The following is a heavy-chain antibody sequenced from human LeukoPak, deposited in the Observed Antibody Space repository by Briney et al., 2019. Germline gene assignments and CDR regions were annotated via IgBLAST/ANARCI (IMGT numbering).Heavy chain of an antibody. V-gene: IGHV1-8*01. CDR1: GYTFTSYD. CDR2: MNPNSGNT. J-gene: IGHJ4*02. CDR3: ARVSSGWYHDY. D-gene: IGHD6-19*01. Sequence: ASVKVSCKASGYTFTSYDINRVRQATGQGLEWMGWMNPNSGNTGYAQKFQGRVTMTRDTSISTAYMELSRLRSDDTAVYYCARVSSGWYHDYWGQGTLVTVSS.